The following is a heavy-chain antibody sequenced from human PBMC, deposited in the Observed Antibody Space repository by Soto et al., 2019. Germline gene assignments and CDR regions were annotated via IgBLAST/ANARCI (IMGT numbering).Heavy chain of an antibody. J-gene: IGHJ4*02. V-gene: IGHV3-23*03. D-gene: IGHD2-8*01. CDR1: GFTFRTYA. Sequence: PGGSLRLSCAVYGFTFRTYAMNWVRQAPGKGLEWVAVIVGDASSIDYADSVKGRFTISRDDAKNSLFLQMSSLRAEDTAIYYCARDRDGVEEFDYWGLGTLVTVSS. CDR2: IVGDASSI. CDR3: ARDRDGVEEFDY.